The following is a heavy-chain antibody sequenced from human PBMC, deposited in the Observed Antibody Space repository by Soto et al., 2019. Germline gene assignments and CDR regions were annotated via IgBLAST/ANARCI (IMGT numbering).Heavy chain of an antibody. CDR2: INHSGST. V-gene: IGHV4-34*01. Sequence: SETLSLTCAVYGGSFSGHYWSWIRQPPGKGLEWIGEINHSGSTNYNPSLKSRVTISVDTSKNQFSLKLSSVTAADTAVYYCARSRRGYDILTGYYPGPHFDYWGQGTLVTVSS. CDR1: GGSFSGHY. J-gene: IGHJ4*02. D-gene: IGHD3-9*01. CDR3: ARSRRGYDILTGYYPGPHFDY.